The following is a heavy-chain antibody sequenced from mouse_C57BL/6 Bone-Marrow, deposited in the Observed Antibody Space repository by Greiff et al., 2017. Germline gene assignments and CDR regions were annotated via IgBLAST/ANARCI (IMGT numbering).Heavy chain of an antibody. CDR1: GYTFTSYW. Sequence: VQLQQPGAELVKPGASVKLSCKASGYTFTSYWMHWVKKRTGQGLEWIGMIHPNSGSTNYNEKFKSKATLTVDKSSSTAYMQLSNLTSEDSAVYYCASELGRNYWGQGTTLTVSS. CDR3: ASELGRNY. J-gene: IGHJ2*01. D-gene: IGHD4-1*01. V-gene: IGHV1-64*01. CDR2: IHPNSGST.